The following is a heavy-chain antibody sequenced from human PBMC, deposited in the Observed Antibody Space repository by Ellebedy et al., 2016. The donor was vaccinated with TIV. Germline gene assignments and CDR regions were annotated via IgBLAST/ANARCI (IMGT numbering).Heavy chain of an antibody. D-gene: IGHD5-18*01. CDR3: ARFNAVDTGLFDY. Sequence: MPGGSLRLSCTVSGDAMTFYQWSWIRQPPGKGLEWIGNIYYDSGSTTYNSSLRSRVTRSADTSKNQFSLELRSVTAADTAVFYCARFNAVDTGLFDYWGQGIMVTVSS. J-gene: IGHJ4*02. V-gene: IGHV4-59*01. CDR2: IYYDSGST. CDR1: GDAMTFYQ.